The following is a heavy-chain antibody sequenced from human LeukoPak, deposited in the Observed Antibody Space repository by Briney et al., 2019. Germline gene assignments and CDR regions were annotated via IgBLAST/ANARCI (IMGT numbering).Heavy chain of an antibody. J-gene: IGHJ4*02. CDR2: INPNSGGT. Sequence: ASVKVSCKASGYTFTGYYMHWVRQAPGQGLEWMGWINPNSGGTNYAQKFQGRVTMTRDTSISTAYMELSRLRSDGTAVYYCAYDSYGWYYFDYWGQGTLVTVSS. D-gene: IGHD5-18*01. CDR1: GYTFTGYY. CDR3: AYDSYGWYYFDY. V-gene: IGHV1-2*02.